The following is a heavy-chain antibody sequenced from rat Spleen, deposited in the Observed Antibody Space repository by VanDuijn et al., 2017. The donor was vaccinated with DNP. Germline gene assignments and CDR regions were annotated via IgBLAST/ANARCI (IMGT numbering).Heavy chain of an antibody. Sequence: EVQLVESDGGLVQPGRSLKVSCAASGFTFSDFYMAWVRQAPTKGLEWVATISYASSTTYYRGSVRGRFTISRDNAKSTLYLQMDSLRSEDTATYYCARIGAVTGTFDYWGQGVMVTVSS. V-gene: IGHV5-29*01. D-gene: IGHD5-1*01. CDR3: ARIGAVTGTFDY. CDR2: ISYASSTT. J-gene: IGHJ2*01. CDR1: GFTFSDFY.